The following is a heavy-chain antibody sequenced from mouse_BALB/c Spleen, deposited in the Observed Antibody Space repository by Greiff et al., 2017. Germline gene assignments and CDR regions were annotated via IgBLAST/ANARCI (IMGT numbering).Heavy chain of an antibody. CDR1: GFTFSSYA. Sequence: EVQLVESGGGLVKPGGSLKLSCAASGFTFSSYAMSWVRQTPEKRLEWVATISSGGSYTYYPDSVKGRFTISRDNAKNTLYLQMSRLRSEDTAMYYCARRGIYYDYDGYFDYWGQGTTLTVSS. CDR2: ISSGGSYT. V-gene: IGHV5-9-3*01. D-gene: IGHD2-4*01. CDR3: ARRGIYYDYDGYFDY. J-gene: IGHJ2*01.